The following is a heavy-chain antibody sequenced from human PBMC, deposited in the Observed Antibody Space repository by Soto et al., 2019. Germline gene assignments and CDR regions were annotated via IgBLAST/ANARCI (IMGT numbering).Heavy chain of an antibody. Sequence: QVQLVQSGGGVVQPGRSLRLSCAASGFNFNTYFMHWVRQAPGKGLEWVAMIFPNGRDKEYADYVKGRFTIARDNSNNSMYLQMDSLRPEDTAVYYCARDDEHGSTCDLAYWGQGALVTVSS. CDR1: GFNFNTYF. CDR3: ARDDEHGSTCDLAY. D-gene: IGHD1-26*01. V-gene: IGHV3-30*13. J-gene: IGHJ4*02. CDR2: IFPNGRDK.